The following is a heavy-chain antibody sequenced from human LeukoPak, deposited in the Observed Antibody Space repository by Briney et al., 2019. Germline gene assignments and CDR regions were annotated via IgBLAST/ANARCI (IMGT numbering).Heavy chain of an antibody. V-gene: IGHV3-21*01. CDR1: GFTFSSYS. D-gene: IGHD6-19*01. Sequence: PGGSLRLSCAASGFTFSSYSMNWVRQAPGKGLEWVSSISSSSYIYYADSVKGRFTISRDNAKNSLYLQMNSLRAEDTAVYYCARVAVAGGPFDYWGPGTLVTVSS. CDR3: ARVAVAGGPFDY. CDR2: ISSSSYI. J-gene: IGHJ4*02.